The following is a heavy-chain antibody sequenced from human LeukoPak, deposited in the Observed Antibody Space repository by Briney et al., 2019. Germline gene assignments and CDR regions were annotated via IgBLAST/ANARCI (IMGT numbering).Heavy chain of an antibody. CDR3: AASLWFGIYPDY. CDR1: GGSISSSSYY. V-gene: IGHV4-39*07. J-gene: IGHJ4*02. D-gene: IGHD3-10*01. Sequence: SETLSLTCTVSGGSISSSSYYWGWIRQPPGKGLEWIGSIYYSGSTYYNPSLKSRVTISVDTSKNQFSLKLSSVTAADTAVYYCAASLWFGIYPDYWGQGSLVTVSS. CDR2: IYYSGST.